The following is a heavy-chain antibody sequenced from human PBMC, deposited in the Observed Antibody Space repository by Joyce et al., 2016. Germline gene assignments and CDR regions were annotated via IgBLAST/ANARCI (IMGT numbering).Heavy chain of an antibody. Sequence: EVQLVEAGGALVQPGGSLRLSCAASGFTFSAYEIHWVRQTTGKGLEWGSAIGTAVDPYYAGSVKGRFTISRENAKSSLFLQMNSLRAEDTAVYYCARERGGGMSAFDIWGQGTMVTVSS. J-gene: IGHJ3*02. CDR1: GFTFSAYE. D-gene: IGHD3-16*01. V-gene: IGHV3-13*05. CDR3: ARERGGGMSAFDI. CDR2: IGTAVDP.